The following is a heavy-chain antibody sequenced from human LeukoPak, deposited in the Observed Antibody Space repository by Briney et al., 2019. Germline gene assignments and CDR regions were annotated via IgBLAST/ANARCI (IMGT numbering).Heavy chain of an antibody. V-gene: IGHV3-30*02. CDR3: AAVYCSSTSCYGDLDY. CDR2: IRYDGSNK. CDR1: GFTFSSYG. D-gene: IGHD2-2*01. Sequence: GGSLRLSCAASGFTFSSYGMHWVRQAPGKGLEWVAFIRYDGSNKYYADSVKGRFTISRDNSKNTLYLQMNSLRAEDTAVYYCAAVYCSSTSCYGDLDYWGQGTLVTVSS. J-gene: IGHJ4*02.